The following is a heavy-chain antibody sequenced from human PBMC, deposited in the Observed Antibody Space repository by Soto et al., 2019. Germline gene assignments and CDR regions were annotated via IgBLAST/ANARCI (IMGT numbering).Heavy chain of an antibody. J-gene: IGHJ4*02. V-gene: IGHV3-23*01. Sequence: PGGSLRLSCAASGFTFSSYAMSWVRQAPGKGLEWVSTISGGGDTTYYTHSVKGRFTISRDDARNTLYLQMNSLRAEDTAVYYCARDQRCSVGNCYVPTFDYWGQAPLVTVSS. D-gene: IGHD2-15*01. CDR2: ISGGGDTT. CDR3: ARDQRCSVGNCYVPTFDY. CDR1: GFTFSSYA.